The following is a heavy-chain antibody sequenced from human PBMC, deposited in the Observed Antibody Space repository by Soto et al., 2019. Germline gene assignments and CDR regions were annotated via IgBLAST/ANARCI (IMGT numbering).Heavy chain of an antibody. CDR3: AMGSTGLLEY. CDR1: GGSISSTNW. J-gene: IGHJ4*02. V-gene: IGHV4-4*02. Sequence: QVQLQESGPELVKPSGTLSLTCAVSGGSISSTNWWTWVRQPPGKGLEWIAEIYHSGSTNYNPSLKSRVTVSVDKSNNPVSLKMSSVTAADTAVYDCAMGSTGLLEYWGQGTLVTVSS. CDR2: IYHSGST. D-gene: IGHD2-8*02.